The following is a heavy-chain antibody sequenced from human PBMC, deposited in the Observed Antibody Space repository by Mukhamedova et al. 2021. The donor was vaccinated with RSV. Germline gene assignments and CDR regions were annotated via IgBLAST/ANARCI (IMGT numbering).Heavy chain of an antibody. CDR2: IYPGDSDT. D-gene: IGHD3-10*01. J-gene: IGHJ2*01. V-gene: IGHV5-51*01. Sequence: GQMPGKGLEWMGIIYPGDSDTRYSPSFQGQVTISADKSISTAYLQWSSLKASDTARYYCARQKGLGSGSGQDWYFDLWGRGTLVT. CDR3: ARQKGLGSGSGQDWYFDL.